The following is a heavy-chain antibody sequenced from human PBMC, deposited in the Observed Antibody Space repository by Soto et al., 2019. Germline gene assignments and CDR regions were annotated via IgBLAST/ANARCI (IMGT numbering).Heavy chain of an antibody. V-gene: IGHV3-74*01. Sequence: EVPLVESGGGLVQPGGSLRLSCAASGFTLRGYWMHWVRQAPGKGLVWVSRINSDGSSTSYADSVKGRFTISRDNAKNTLYLQMNNLRADDTDVYYVAKEGRLGQLDHWGQGAVVTASS. J-gene: IGHJ4*02. CDR3: AKEGRLGQLDH. CDR2: INSDGSST. CDR1: GFTLRGYW.